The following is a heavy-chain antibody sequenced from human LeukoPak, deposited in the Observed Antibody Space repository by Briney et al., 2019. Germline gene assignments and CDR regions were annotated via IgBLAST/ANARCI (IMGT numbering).Heavy chain of an antibody. CDR3: ARYLYDDSAFYFDY. D-gene: IGHD4-17*01. V-gene: IGHV2-70*01. Sequence: SGPTLVNPTQTLTLTCTFSGFSLTTSGMCVSWIRQPPGKALEWLALITWDDDKYYSTSLKTRLTISKDTSRNQVVLRMTNMDPVDTATYYCARYLYDDSAFYFDYWGQGALVTVSS. CDR1: GFSLTTSGMC. J-gene: IGHJ4*02. CDR2: ITWDDDK.